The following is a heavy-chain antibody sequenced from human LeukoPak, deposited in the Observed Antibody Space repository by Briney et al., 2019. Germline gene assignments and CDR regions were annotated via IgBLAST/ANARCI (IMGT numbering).Heavy chain of an antibody. V-gene: IGHV3-7*04. J-gene: IGHJ5*01. CDR1: GFTVSANY. Sequence: GGSLRLSCAASGFTVSANYMNWVRQAPGKGLEWVANIHPDGIEKYHVDSVKGRFTIFRDNARNLLYLQMSSLRADDTAVYYCSRGDDFSGDSWGQGTLVTVSS. CDR2: IHPDGIEK. D-gene: IGHD2-21*02. CDR3: SRGDDFSGDS.